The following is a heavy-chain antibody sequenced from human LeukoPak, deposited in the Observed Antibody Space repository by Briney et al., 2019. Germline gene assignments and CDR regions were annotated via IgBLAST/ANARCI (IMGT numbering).Heavy chain of an antibody. CDR2: ISSSSSTI. V-gene: IGHV3-48*01. J-gene: IGHJ6*03. Sequence: PGGSLRLSCAASGFTFSTYSMNWVRQAPGKGLEWVSYISSSSSTIYYADSVKGRFTISRDNAKNSLYLQMNSLRAEDTAVYYCARDQKGAYYMDVWGKGTTVTVSS. CDR3: ARDQKGAYYMDV. CDR1: GFTFSTYS.